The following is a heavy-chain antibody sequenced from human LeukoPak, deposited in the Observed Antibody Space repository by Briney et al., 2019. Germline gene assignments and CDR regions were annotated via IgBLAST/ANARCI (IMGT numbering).Heavy chain of an antibody. CDR2: ISWDGGST. D-gene: IGHD6-13*01. CDR1: GFTFSSYG. Sequence: GGSLRLSCAASGFTFSSYGMSWVRQAPGKGLEWVSLISWDGGSTYYADSVKGRFTISRDNSKNSLYLQMNSLRAEDTALYYCAKDGYSHYMDVWGKGTTVTVSS. CDR3: AKDGYSHYMDV. V-gene: IGHV3-43D*03. J-gene: IGHJ6*03.